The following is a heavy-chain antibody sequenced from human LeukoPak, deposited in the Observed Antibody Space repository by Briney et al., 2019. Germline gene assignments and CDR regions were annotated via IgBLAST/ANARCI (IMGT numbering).Heavy chain of an antibody. CDR1: GFTFSSYD. CDR3: AREASDAFDI. J-gene: IGHJ3*02. V-gene: IGHV3-33*01. Sequence: QPGRSLRLSCAASGFTFSSYDMHWVRQAPGKGLEWVALIWYDGSNKNYADSVKGRFTISRDNSKNTLFLQMNGLRAEDTAVYYCAREASDAFDIWGQGTMVTVSS. CDR2: IWYDGSNK.